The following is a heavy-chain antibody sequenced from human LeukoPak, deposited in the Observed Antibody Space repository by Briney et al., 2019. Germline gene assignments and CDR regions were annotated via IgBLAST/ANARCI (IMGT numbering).Heavy chain of an antibody. D-gene: IGHD3-3*01. Sequence: SQTLSLTCTVSGGSISSGDYYWSWIRQPPGKGLEWIGYIYYSGSTYYNPSLKSRVTISVDTSKNQFSLKLSSVTAADMAVYYCARDHGFLEWLLLPPTEWGQGTLVTVSS. J-gene: IGHJ4*02. CDR1: GGSISSGDYY. V-gene: IGHV4-30-4*01. CDR2: IYYSGST. CDR3: ARDHGFLEWLLLPPTE.